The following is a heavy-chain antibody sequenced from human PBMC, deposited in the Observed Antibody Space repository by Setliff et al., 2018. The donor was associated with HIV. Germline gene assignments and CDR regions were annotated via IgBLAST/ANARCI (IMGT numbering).Heavy chain of an antibody. CDR2: ISSSDDDT. D-gene: IGHD1-26*01. V-gene: IGHV3-21*01. CDR1: GFSFRNFG. Sequence: GGSLSLSCTASGFSFRNFGMTWVRQAPGKGLEWVSSISSSDDDTHYADSLSGRFTVSRDNAKSALYLQMNNLSVDDTAVYYCVRDSAASVWVGASVYYFDFWGQGIQVTVSS. CDR3: VRDSAASVWVGASVYYFDF. J-gene: IGHJ4*02.